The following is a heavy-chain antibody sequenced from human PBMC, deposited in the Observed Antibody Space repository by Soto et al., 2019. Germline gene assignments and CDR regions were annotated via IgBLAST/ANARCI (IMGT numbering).Heavy chain of an antibody. CDR1: GFTFRSYG. Sequence: QVQLVEAGGGVVQPGRSLRLSCEASGFTFRSYGMHWVRQAPGKGLEWVAGIWYDGSNNHYADSVKGRVTTSRDNSKNILYLQMNSLRSEDTAVYSCARDRWIAAARGGFDLWGQGTMVTVSS. D-gene: IGHD6-13*01. CDR2: IWYDGSNN. J-gene: IGHJ3*01. V-gene: IGHV3-33*01. CDR3: ARDRWIAAARGGFDL.